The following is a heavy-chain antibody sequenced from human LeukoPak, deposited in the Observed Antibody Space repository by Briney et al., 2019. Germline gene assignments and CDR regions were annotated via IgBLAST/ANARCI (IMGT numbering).Heavy chain of an antibody. Sequence: PSETLSLTCTVSGGSISSYYWSWIRQPAGKGLEWIGRIYTSGSTNYNPSLKSRVTISVDTSKNQFSLKLSSVTAGDTAVYYCATETLVVADAFDIWGQGTMVTVSS. CDR2: IYTSGST. D-gene: IGHD2-2*01. CDR3: ATETLVVADAFDI. V-gene: IGHV4-4*07. CDR1: GGSISSYY. J-gene: IGHJ3*02.